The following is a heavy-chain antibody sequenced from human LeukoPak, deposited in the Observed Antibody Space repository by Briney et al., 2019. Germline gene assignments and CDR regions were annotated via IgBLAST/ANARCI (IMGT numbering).Heavy chain of an antibody. V-gene: IGHV1-69*04. Sequence: ASVKVCCKAPGGTFSSYAISWVRQAPGQGLEWMGRIIPILTEIKYAQKFQGRVTISADKYTGTAYMELRRLRSEDTAVYYCARSGAKYYDYVWGNYRTNDAFDVWGQGTVVTVSS. CDR1: GGTFSSYA. D-gene: IGHD3-16*02. CDR2: IIPILTEI. J-gene: IGHJ3*01. CDR3: ARSGAKYYDYVWGNYRTNDAFDV.